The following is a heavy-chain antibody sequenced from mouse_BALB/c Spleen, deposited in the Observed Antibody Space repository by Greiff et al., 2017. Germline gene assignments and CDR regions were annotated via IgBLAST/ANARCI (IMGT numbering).Heavy chain of an antibody. D-gene: IGHD1-1*01. CDR1: GFTFSSYA. Sequence: EVKVVESGGGLVKPGGSLKLSCAASGFTFSSYAMSWVRQTPEKRLEWVASISSGGSTYYPDSVKGRFTISRDNARNILYLQMSSLRSEDTAMYYCARGGDYYGNWGQGTTLTVSS. V-gene: IGHV5-6-5*01. CDR3: ARGGDYYGN. CDR2: ISSGGST. J-gene: IGHJ2*01.